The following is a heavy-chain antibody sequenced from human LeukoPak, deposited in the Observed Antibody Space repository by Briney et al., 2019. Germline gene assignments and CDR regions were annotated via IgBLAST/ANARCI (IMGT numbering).Heavy chain of an antibody. CDR1: GGSFSGYY. V-gene: IGHV4-34*01. CDR2: INHSGST. Sequence: SETLSLTYAVYGGSFSGYYWSWIRQPPGKGLEWIGEINHSGSTNYNPFLKSRVTISVDTSKNQFSLKLSSVTAADTAVYYCARGRKRQWLVPRGWFDPWGQGTLVTVSS. CDR3: ARGRKRQWLVPRGWFDP. J-gene: IGHJ5*02. D-gene: IGHD6-19*01.